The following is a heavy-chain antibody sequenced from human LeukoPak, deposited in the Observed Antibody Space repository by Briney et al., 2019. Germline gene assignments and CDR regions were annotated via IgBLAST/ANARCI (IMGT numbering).Heavy chain of an antibody. CDR2: ISSSSSYI. J-gene: IGHJ5*02. CDR1: GFTFSSYS. D-gene: IGHD3-22*01. CDR3: ARLSSGYLWFDP. V-gene: IGHV3-21*01. Sequence: GGSLRLSCAASGFTFSSYSMNWVRQAPGKGLECVSSISSSSSYIYYADSVKGRFTISRDNAKNSLYLQMNSLRAEDTAVYYCARLSSGYLWFDPWGQGTLVTVSS.